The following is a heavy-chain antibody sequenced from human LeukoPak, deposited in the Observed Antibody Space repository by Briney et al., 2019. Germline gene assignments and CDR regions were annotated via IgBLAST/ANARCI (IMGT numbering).Heavy chain of an antibody. Sequence: GGSLRLSCVVSGITFSNAWMNWVRQAPGKGLEYVAGISSNGDNTDFADSAKGRFTISRDNSKSTLFLQMNSLRAEDTAVYFCTRDSALLGVAFDLWGQGTVVTVSS. V-gene: IGHV3-64D*06. J-gene: IGHJ3*01. CDR2: ISSNGDNT. CDR1: GITFSNAW. D-gene: IGHD2-15*01. CDR3: TRDSALLGVAFDL.